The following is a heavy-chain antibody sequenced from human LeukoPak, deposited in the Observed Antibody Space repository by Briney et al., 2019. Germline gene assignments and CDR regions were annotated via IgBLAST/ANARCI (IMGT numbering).Heavy chain of an antibody. CDR3: AISGGPTVTAFDL. CDR2: INHDGGDK. J-gene: IGHJ4*02. V-gene: IGHV3-7*02. Sequence: GGSLRLSCVASGFIFRNYWMSWVRQPPAKGLEWVANINHDGGDKNYVDSVKGRFTISRDNAKSSLYLEMSSLRGEDTAVYYCAISGGPTVTAFDLWGQGILVTVSS. D-gene: IGHD4-17*01. CDR1: GFIFRNYW.